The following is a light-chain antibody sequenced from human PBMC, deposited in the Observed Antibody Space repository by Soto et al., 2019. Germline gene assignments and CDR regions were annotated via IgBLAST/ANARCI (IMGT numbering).Light chain of an antibody. CDR2: KAS. Sequence: DIQMTQSPSTLSGSVGDRVTITCRASQTISSWLAWYQQKPGKAPKLLIYKASTVKSGVPSRFSGSGSGTEFPLSINSLQPEDFATYYCQQAYSFPITFGQGTRLEIK. CDR1: QTISSW. CDR3: QQAYSFPIT. V-gene: IGKV1-5*03. J-gene: IGKJ5*01.